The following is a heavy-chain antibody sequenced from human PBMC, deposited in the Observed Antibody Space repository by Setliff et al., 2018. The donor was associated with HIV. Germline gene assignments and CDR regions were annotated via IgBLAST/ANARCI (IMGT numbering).Heavy chain of an antibody. V-gene: IGHV3-30*02. CDR2: IRYDGSQK. Sequence: GESLKISCAASVFTFNNYGMNWVRQAPGKGLEWVAFIRYDGSQKYYVDSVKGRFTISRDNPKNTLYLQMNSLRVEDTAVYYCAKDVCSGAYCYAYYYYGMDVWGQGTMVTVSS. J-gene: IGHJ6*02. CDR1: VFTFNNYG. CDR3: AKDVCSGAYCYAYYYYGMDV. D-gene: IGHD2-15*01.